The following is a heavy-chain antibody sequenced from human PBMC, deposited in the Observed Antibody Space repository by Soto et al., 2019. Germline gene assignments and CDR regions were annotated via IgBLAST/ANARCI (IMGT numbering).Heavy chain of an antibody. V-gene: IGHV3-9*01. CDR2: ISWNSDTI. CDR3: ARNVWSRASGPRHS. J-gene: IGHJ4*02. D-gene: IGHD3-10*01. Sequence: EVQLVESGGGLVQPGRSLRLSCAASGFTFDDYAMHWVRHAPGKGLEWVTGISWNSDTIGYADSVNGRFTVSRDKAKNAMYLQTNSLIGEDTSCYYCARNVWSRASGPRHSWGQGTLVTVSS. CDR1: GFTFDDYA.